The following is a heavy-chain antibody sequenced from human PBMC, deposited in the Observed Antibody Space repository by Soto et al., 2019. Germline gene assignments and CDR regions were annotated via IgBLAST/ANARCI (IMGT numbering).Heavy chain of an antibody. CDR3: ARSIGLPPVVGYFFDY. V-gene: IGHV1-18*01. CDR2: ISTDNSNT. D-gene: IGHD6-19*01. J-gene: IGHJ4*02. Sequence: QVQLVQSGAEVKKPGASVKVSCKASGYIFSNYGFTWVRQAPGQGLEWMGWISTDNSNTNYAQRFQGRVTMTTDPSTNPAYMELRNLRSDDTAVYFCARSIGLPPVVGYFFDYWGQGTLVTVSS. CDR1: GYIFSNYG.